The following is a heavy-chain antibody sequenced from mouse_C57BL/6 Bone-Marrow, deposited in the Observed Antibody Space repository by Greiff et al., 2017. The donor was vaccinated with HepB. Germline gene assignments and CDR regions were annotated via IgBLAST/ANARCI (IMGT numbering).Heavy chain of an antibody. CDR1: GFTFSDYG. Sequence: EVMLVESGGGLVKPGGSLKLSCAASGFTFSDYGMHWVRQAPEKGLEWVAYISSGSSTIYYADTVKGRFTISRDNAKNTLFLQMTSLRSEDTAMYYCARPGDYGNFFYAMDYWGQGTSVTVSS. J-gene: IGHJ4*01. CDR3: ARPGDYGNFFYAMDY. CDR2: ISSGSSTI. V-gene: IGHV5-17*01. D-gene: IGHD2-1*01.